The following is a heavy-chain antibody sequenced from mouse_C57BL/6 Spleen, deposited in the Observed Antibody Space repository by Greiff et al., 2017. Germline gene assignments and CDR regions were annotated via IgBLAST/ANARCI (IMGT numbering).Heavy chain of an antibody. D-gene: IGHD1-1*01. CDR2: IDPEDGET. J-gene: IGHJ1*03. CDR1: GFNITGYY. V-gene: IGHV14-1*01. CDR3: ATWSSYWSLDV. Sequence: VQLQQSGAELVRPGASVKLSCTASGFNITGYYMHWVKQRPEQGLEWIGRIDPEDGETQYAPKFQGKATMTADTSSNTAYMQLSSLTSEDTAVYYCATWSSYWSLDVWGTGTPVTVSS.